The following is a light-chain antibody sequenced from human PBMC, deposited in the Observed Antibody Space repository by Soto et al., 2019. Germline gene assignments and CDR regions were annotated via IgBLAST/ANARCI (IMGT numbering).Light chain of an antibody. J-gene: IGKJ4*01. Sequence: DIQMTQSPSSLSASVGDRVTITCQASQDISNYLNWYQQKPGKAPKLLIYDASNLETGVPSRFSGSGSATAFTVTISSLQQEDIATSYCQQYDTLPRLTFGRGTKVEIK. V-gene: IGKV1-33*01. CDR1: QDISNY. CDR2: DAS. CDR3: QQYDTLPRLT.